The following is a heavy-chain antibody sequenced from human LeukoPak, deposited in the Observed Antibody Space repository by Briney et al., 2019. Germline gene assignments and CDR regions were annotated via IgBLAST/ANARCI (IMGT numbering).Heavy chain of an antibody. CDR3: ARASRTYFGDYLYYFDS. D-gene: IGHD4-17*01. Sequence: ASVKVSCKASGYTFSNYDINWARQATGQGLEWVGWMNPKSGNTGYAQNFQGRVTMTRNSSITTSYMELSSLRSEDTAVYYCARASRTYFGDYLYYFDSWGQGTLVTVSS. J-gene: IGHJ4*02. CDR1: GYTFSNYD. CDR2: MNPKSGNT. V-gene: IGHV1-8*01.